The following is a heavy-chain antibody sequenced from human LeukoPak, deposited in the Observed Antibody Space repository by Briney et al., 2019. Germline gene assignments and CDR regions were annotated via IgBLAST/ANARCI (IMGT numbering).Heavy chain of an antibody. Sequence: GGSLRLSCTASGFNFSTYSMNWVRQAPGRGLEWVSYISGSSSSSDGGAKQYADSVKGRFTISRDNDKNSLYLQMNSLRDEDTAVYYCGRGTGTDSWYIDYWGQGTLVSVSS. J-gene: IGHJ4*02. CDR2: ISGSSSSSDGGAK. CDR3: GRGTGTDSWYIDY. D-gene: IGHD6-13*01. CDR1: GFNFSTYS. V-gene: IGHV3-48*02.